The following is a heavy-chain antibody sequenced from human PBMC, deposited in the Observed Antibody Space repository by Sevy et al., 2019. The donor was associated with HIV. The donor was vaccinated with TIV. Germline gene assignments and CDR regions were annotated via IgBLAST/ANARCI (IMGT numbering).Heavy chain of an antibody. CDR1: GYTFTSYG. Sequence: SVKVSCKASGYTFTSYGISWVRQAPGQGLEWMGWISSYNGNTNYAQKLQGRVTMTTDTSTSTAYMELRSLRSDDTAVYYCARVRGLHTEEYYYCGMDVWGQGTTVTVSS. V-gene: IGHV1-18*01. CDR2: ISSYNGNT. CDR3: ARVRGLHTEEYYYCGMDV. D-gene: IGHD5-12*01. J-gene: IGHJ6*02.